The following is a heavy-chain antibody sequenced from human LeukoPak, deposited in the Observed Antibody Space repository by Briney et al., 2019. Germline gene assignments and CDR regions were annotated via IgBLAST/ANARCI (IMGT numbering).Heavy chain of an antibody. CDR1: GVTFSSYA. CDR3: ARVRLGYNVFDY. D-gene: IGHD5-24*01. J-gene: IGHJ4*02. CDR2: IIAIFGTA. V-gene: IGHV1-69*05. Sequence: SVKVSCKASGVTFSSYAISWVRQAPGQGLEWMGAIIAIFGTANYAQKFQGRVTITTDESTSTEYMELSSLRSEDTAVYYCARVRLGYNVFDYWGQGTLVTVSS.